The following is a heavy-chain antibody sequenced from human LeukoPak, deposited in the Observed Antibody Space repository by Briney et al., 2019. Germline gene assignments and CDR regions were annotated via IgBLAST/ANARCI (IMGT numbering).Heavy chain of an antibody. D-gene: IGHD3-22*01. CDR1: GGTFSSYA. Sequence: GAPVKVSCKASGGTFSSYAINWVRQAPGQGLEWMGRIIPIFGIANYAQKFQGRVTITADKSTSTAYMELSSLRSEDTAVYYCARGYYFDNSGYYVRDPWGQGTLVTVSS. CDR2: IIPIFGIA. V-gene: IGHV1-69*04. J-gene: IGHJ5*02. CDR3: ARGYYFDNSGYYVRDP.